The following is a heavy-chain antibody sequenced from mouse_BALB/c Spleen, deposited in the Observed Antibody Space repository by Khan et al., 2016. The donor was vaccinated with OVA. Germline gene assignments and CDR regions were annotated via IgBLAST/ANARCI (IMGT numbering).Heavy chain of an antibody. D-gene: IGHD2-1*01. CDR2: ISSGGGNT. V-gene: IGHV5-12-1*01. CDR1: GFAFSSYD. CDR3: ARGWGGNFYYAMDY. Sequence: EVQLVESGGGLVKPGGSLKLSCAASGFAFSSYDMSWVRQTPEKRLDWVAYISSGGGNTYYPDTVKGRFTISRDNAKNTLYLQMSSLKSEDTAMYYCARGWGGNFYYAMDYWGQGMSVTVSS. J-gene: IGHJ4*01.